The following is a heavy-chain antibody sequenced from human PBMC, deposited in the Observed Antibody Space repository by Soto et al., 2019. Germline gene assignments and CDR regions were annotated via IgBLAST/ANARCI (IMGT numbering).Heavy chain of an antibody. CDR3: AKEVNGNTPPFYYYYYGMDV. Sequence: QVQLVESGGGVVQPGRSLRLSCAASGFTFSSYGMHWVRQAPGKGLEWVAVISYDGSNKYYADSVKGRFTISRDNSKNTLYLQMNSLRAEDTAVYYCAKEVNGNTPPFYYYYYGMDVWGQGTTVTVSS. CDR1: GFTFSSYG. J-gene: IGHJ6*02. V-gene: IGHV3-30*18. D-gene: IGHD3-10*01. CDR2: ISYDGSNK.